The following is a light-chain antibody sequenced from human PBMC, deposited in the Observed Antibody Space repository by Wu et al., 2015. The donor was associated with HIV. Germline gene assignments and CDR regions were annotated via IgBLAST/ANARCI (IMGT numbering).Light chain of an antibody. J-gene: IGKJ2*01. V-gene: IGKV3-11*01. Sequence: EVVMTQSPATLSVSPGERVTLSCRASGSVTMSVVWYQQKPGQAPRLLIYGATTRATGVPARFSGSASGTEFTLTISSLEPEDFAVYYCQQRSNWPSLYTFGQGTKLEIK. CDR3: QQRSNWPSLYT. CDR1: GSVTMS. CDR2: GAT.